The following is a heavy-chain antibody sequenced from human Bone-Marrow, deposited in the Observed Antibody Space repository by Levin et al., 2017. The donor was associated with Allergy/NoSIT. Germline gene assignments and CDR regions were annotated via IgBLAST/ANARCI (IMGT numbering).Heavy chain of an antibody. CDR3: ASLAGKWNDRGAFDI. CDR2: MYYSGST. J-gene: IGHJ3*02. V-gene: IGHV4-39*01. D-gene: IGHD1-1*01. CDR1: GGSISSIGDY. Sequence: NTSETLSLTCTVSGGSISSIGDYWGWFRQPPGKRLEWIASMYYSGSTYYNPSLQSRVTISLDTSKNQFSLKLSSMTAADTAVYYCASLAGKWNDRGAFDIWGQGTMVTVSS.